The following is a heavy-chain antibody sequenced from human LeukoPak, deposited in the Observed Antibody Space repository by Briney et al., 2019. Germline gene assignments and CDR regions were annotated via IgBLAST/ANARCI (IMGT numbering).Heavy chain of an antibody. D-gene: IGHD3-10*01. CDR2: IASKTDGGAT. CDR3: TTGIRGD. CDR1: GLTATNAW. V-gene: IGHV3-15*07. J-gene: IGHJ4*02. Sequence: GGSLRLSCSASGLTATNAWMNWVRQAPGEGLDWVGRIASKTDGGATDYAAPVKGRSTISRDDSKNTLNLQMNSLKTEDTAVYYCTTGIRGDWGQGTLVTVSS.